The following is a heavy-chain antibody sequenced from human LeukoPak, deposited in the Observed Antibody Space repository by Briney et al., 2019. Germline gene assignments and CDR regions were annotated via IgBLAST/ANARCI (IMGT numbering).Heavy chain of an antibody. CDR3: ARDPVEWEPLLDY. D-gene: IGHD1-14*01. CDR2: MNIDGSEK. J-gene: IGHJ4*02. CDR1: AFTFSQYW. Sequence: GGSLRLSCAASAFTFSQYWMGWVRQAPGKRPEWVANMNIDGSEKHYADSVKGRFFISRDNARNLVYLQMASLRVEDTAIYYCARDPVEWEPLLDYWGQGTPVTVSS. V-gene: IGHV3-7*03.